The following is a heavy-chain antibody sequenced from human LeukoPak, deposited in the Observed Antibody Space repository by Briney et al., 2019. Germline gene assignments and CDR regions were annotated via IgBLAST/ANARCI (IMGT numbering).Heavy chain of an antibody. D-gene: IGHD2-2*01. CDR1: GFTFTGYY. V-gene: IGHV1-2*02. Sequence: APVKVSCKASGFTFTGYYMHWVRQAPGQGLEWMGWINPYSGDTNSAQKFQGRVTMTRDTSISTAYMELSRLRSDDTAMYYCARDSSTSNDYWGQGTLVTVSS. CDR3: ARDSSTSNDY. CDR2: INPYSGDT. J-gene: IGHJ4*02.